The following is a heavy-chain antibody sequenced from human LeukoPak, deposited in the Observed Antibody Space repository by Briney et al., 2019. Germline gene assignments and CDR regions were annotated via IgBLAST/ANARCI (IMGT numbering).Heavy chain of an antibody. V-gene: IGHV4-59*01. J-gene: IGHJ4*02. CDR1: GGSISSYY. Sequence: SETLSLTCTVSGGSISSYYWSWIRQPPGKGLEWIGYIYYSGSTNYNPSLKSRVTISVDTSKNQFSLKLSSVTAADTAVYYCARGRHSGHDWGYFDYWGQGTLVTVSS. D-gene: IGHD5-12*01. CDR2: IYYSGST. CDR3: ARGRHSGHDWGYFDY.